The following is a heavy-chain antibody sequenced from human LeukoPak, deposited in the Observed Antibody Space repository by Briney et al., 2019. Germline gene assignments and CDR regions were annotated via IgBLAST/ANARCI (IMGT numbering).Heavy chain of an antibody. CDR2: IYDGGST. V-gene: IGHV4-39*01. D-gene: IGHD2-15*01. J-gene: IGHJ6*02. CDR3: ARRSHCTGDSCYPV. Sequence: PSGTLSLTCTVSGDSMTSSNHYWVWIRQPPGKGLEWIVSIYDGGSTYYNPSLKSRFTISQDTSKNQFSLKVNTVTAADTAVYHCARRSHCTGDSCYPVWGQGTTVTVSS. CDR1: GDSMTSSNHY.